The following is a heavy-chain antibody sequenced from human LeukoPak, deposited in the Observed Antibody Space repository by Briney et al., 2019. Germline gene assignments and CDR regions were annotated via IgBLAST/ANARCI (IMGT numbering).Heavy chain of an antibody. D-gene: IGHD3-10*01. V-gene: IGHV1-2*02. CDR3: ATGLWFGKYLDV. Sequence: ASVKVSCKASGYTFTAYYMHWVRQAPGQGLEWMGWINPNNGGTNYAQKFQGRVTMARDTSISTAYMELSSLRSEDTAVYYCATGLWFGKYLDVWGKGTTVTISS. CDR2: INPNNGGT. CDR1: GYTFTAYY. J-gene: IGHJ6*04.